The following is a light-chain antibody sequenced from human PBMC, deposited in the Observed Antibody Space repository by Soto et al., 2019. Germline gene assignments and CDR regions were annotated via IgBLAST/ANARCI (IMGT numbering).Light chain of an antibody. CDR2: LGS. CDR3: MQGLQTPLT. V-gene: IGKV2-28*01. Sequence: DIVMAQSPLSLPVTPGESASISCRSSQSLLTSISYDSLHWYVQTAGQSPQLLVYLGSIRASGVPYRFSVSGSGTDFTLPINSVQAEDVGIYYCMQGLQTPLTFGPGTRLEIK. CDR1: QSLLTSISYDS. J-gene: IGKJ5*01.